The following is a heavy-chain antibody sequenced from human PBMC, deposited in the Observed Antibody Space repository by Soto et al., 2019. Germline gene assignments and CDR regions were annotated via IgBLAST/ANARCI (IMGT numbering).Heavy chain of an antibody. V-gene: IGHV3-21*01. CDR3: ARDHPYGSGSRTGMSGY. J-gene: IGHJ4*02. Sequence: EVQLVESGGGLVKPGGSLRLSCAASGFTFSSYSMNWVRQAPGKGLEWVSSISSSSSYIYYADSVKGRFTISRDNAKNSLYLQMNSLRAEDTAVYYCARDHPYGSGSRTGMSGYLGQGTLVTVSS. CDR2: ISSSSSYI. D-gene: IGHD3-10*01. CDR1: GFTFSSYS.